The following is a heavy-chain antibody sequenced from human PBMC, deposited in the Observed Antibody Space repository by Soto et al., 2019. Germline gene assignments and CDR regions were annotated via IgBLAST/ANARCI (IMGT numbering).Heavy chain of an antibody. D-gene: IGHD6-13*01. CDR3: ARAARIAAAGHYGMDV. CDR1: GFTFSSYD. J-gene: IGHJ6*02. V-gene: IGHV3-13*01. CDR2: IGTAGDT. Sequence: GGSLRLSCAASGFTFSSYDMHWVRQATGKGLEWVSAIGTAGDTYYPGSVKGRFTISRENAKNSLYLQMNSLRAGDTAVYYCARAARIAAAGHYGMDVWGQGTTVTVS.